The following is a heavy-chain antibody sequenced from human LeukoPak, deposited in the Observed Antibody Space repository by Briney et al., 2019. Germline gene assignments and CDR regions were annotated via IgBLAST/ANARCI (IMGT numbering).Heavy chain of an antibody. D-gene: IGHD6-13*01. CDR3: ARVLPESAPTLGIAAAGFGYFDY. J-gene: IGHJ4*02. V-gene: IGHV4-39*07. CDR1: GGPISSSIYY. CDR2: IYYSGST. Sequence: SEPLSLTCTVSGGPISSSIYYWGWIRQPPGKGLEWMGSIYYSGSTYYNPSLKCRVTISVDSSKNQFSLKLSSVTAADTAVYYCARVLPESAPTLGIAAAGFGYFDYWGQGTLVTVSS.